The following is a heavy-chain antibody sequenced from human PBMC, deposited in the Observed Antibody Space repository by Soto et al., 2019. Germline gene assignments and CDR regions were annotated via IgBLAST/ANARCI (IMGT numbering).Heavy chain of an antibody. D-gene: IGHD3-10*01. Sequence: EVQLVESGGGLIQPGGSLRLSCAVSGFTVSNNYMSWVRQAPGKGLEGVSVIYSGGYTAYGDSVKGRFTISRDNSKNTPIPQKKRPGAERPAGFYWGAQPGGGVYWGQGTLVTVSS. CDR3: GAQPGGGVY. V-gene: IGHV3-53*01. CDR2: IYSGGYT. J-gene: IGHJ4*02. CDR1: GFTVSNNY.